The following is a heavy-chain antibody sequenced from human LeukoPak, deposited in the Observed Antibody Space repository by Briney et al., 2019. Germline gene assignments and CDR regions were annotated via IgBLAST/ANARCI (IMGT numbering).Heavy chain of an antibody. V-gene: IGHV3-72*01. CDR3: TRGYSGAYVYAFDV. CDR1: GFTFSTYS. D-gene: IGHD5-12*01. Sequence: GGSLRLSCAASGFTFSTYSMNWVRQAPGKGLEWVGRISNKANSYTTEYATSVKGRFTISRDDSRDSLYLQMNDLKTEDTAVYHCTRGYSGAYVYAFDVWGQGTMVTVSS. CDR2: ISNKANSYTT. J-gene: IGHJ3*01.